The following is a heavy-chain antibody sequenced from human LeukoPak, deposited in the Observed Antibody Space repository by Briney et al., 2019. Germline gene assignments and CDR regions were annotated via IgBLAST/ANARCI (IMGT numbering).Heavy chain of an antibody. D-gene: IGHD4-17*01. CDR1: GYTFTGYY. CDR3: ARDRGTVTTWQFDY. V-gene: IGHV1-2*02. J-gene: IGHJ4*02. Sequence: ASVKVSCKASGYTFTGYYMHWVRQAPGQGLEWMGCINPNSGGTNYAQKFQGRGTMTRDTSISTAYMELSRLRSDDTAVYYCARDRGTVTTWQFDYWGQGPLVTVSS. CDR2: INPNSGGT.